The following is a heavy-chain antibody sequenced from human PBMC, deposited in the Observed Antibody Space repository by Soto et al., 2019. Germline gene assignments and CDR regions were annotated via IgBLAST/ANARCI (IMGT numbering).Heavy chain of an antibody. D-gene: IGHD3-10*02. V-gene: IGHV2-5*02. CDR1: GLSLSTSGEA. CDR2: IYWDDDK. CDR3: AHYVATSPAGWFDP. J-gene: IGHJ5*02. Sequence: QITLKESGPTLVKPTQTLTLTCTFSGLSLSTSGEAVGWIRQPPGKALEWLALIYWDDDKRYNPTLKTRLTIPRDTYKNQVVLTLTTMDPVDTATYYCAHYVATSPAGWFDPWGAGILVTVSS.